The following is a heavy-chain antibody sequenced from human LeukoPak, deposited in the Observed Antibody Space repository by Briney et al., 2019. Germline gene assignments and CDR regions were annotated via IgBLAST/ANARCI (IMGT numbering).Heavy chain of an antibody. CDR3: ARLGKTFWNDGYYYYGMDV. CDR2: LDPSDSYT. D-gene: IGHD1-1*01. CDR1: GYSFTSYW. Sequence: GESLKISCKGSGYSFTSYWISWVRQVPGKGLEWMGRLDPSDSYTNYSPSFQGHVTISADKSISTAYLQWSSLKASDTAMYYCARLGKTFWNDGYYYYGMDVWGQGTTVTVSS. J-gene: IGHJ6*02. V-gene: IGHV5-10-1*01.